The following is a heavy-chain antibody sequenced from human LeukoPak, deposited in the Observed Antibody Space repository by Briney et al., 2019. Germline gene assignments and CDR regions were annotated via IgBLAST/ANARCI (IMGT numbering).Heavy chain of an antibody. CDR3: AKQFLWFGELSHFDY. D-gene: IGHD3-10*01. CDR1: GFTFSSYW. Sequence: QSGGSLRLSCAAAGFTFSSYWMSWVRQAPGKGLEWVAFIRSDGNYKYYADSVKGRFTISRDNSKNTLYVQMNSLRAEDTAVYYCAKQFLWFGELSHFDYWGQGTLVTVSS. V-gene: IGHV3-30*02. CDR2: IRSDGNYK. J-gene: IGHJ4*02.